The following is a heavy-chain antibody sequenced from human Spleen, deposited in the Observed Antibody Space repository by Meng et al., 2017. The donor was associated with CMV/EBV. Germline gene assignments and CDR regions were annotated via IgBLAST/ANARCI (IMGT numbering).Heavy chain of an antibody. Sequence: ASVKVSCKASGYSFTDYYIHWVRLAPGQGLEWMGRINPYSGDTHFAQNFQGRVTMTRDTSISTAYMELTSLKSDDTAIYYCARGGAHCGGDCYWTFDIWGQGTLVTVSS. CDR1: GYSFTDYY. D-gene: IGHD2-21*01. CDR2: INPYSGDT. CDR3: ARGGAHCGGDCYWTFDI. J-gene: IGHJ3*02. V-gene: IGHV1-2*02.